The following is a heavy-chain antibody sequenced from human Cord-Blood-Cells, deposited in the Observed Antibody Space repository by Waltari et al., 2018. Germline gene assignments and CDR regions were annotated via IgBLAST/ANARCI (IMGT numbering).Heavy chain of an antibody. CDR1: GYTFTGYY. D-gene: IGHD6-25*01. J-gene: IGHJ4*02. CDR2: INPNIGGT. Sequence: QVQLVQSGAEVKKPGASVKVSCKASGYTFTGYYMHWVRQAPGQGLEWMGRINPNIGGTNYAQKFQGRVTMTSDTSISTAYMELSRLRSYDTAVYYCARGPSGYFDYWGQGTLVTVSS. CDR3: ARGPSGYFDY. V-gene: IGHV1-2*06.